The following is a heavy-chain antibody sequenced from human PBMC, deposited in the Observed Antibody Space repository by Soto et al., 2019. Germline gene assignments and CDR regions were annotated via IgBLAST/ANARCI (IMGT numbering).Heavy chain of an antibody. D-gene: IGHD3-10*01. V-gene: IGHV3-30-3*01. J-gene: IGHJ4*02. CDR3: ARDPDYYGSGSYGVDY. CDR1: GFTFSSYA. CDR2: ISYDGSNK. Sequence: GGSLRLSCAASGFTFSSYAMHWVRQAPGKGLERVAVISYDGSNKYYADSVKGRFTISRDNSKNTLYLQMNSLRAEDTAVYYCARDPDYYGSGSYGVDYWGQGTLVTVSS.